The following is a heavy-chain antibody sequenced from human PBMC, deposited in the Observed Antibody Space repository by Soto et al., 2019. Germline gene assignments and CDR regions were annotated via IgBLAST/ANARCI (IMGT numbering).Heavy chain of an antibody. V-gene: IGHV1-3*01. CDR2: INAGNGNT. CDR1: GYTFTSYA. D-gene: IGHD5-18*01. J-gene: IGHJ4*02. Sequence: GASVKVSCKASGYTFTSYAMHWVRQAPGQRLEWMGWINAGNGNTKYSQKFQGRVTITRDTSASTAYMELSSLRSEDTAVYYCARVGTLGRGYSYGYSIDYWGQGTLVTVSS. CDR3: ARVGTLGRGYSYGYSIDY.